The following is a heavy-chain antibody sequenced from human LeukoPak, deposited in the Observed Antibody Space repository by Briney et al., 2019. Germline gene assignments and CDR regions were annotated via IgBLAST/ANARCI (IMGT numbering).Heavy chain of an antibody. J-gene: IGHJ3*02. CDR2: IYYSGSS. Sequence: ETLSLTCSVSGGSISSSNYYWDWIRQPPGKGLEWIGGIYYSGSSYYNPSLKSRVAISIDTSENQFSLKLTSVTAADTAVYYCARPGDPRGLDAFDIWGQGTMVTVSS. V-gene: IGHV4-39*07. D-gene: IGHD2-21*02. CDR3: ARPGDPRGLDAFDI. CDR1: GGSISSSNYY.